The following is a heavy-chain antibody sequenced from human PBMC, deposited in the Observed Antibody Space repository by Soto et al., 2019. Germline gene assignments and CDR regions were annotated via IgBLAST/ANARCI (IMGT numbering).Heavy chain of an antibody. CDR1: GFTFSSYG. D-gene: IGHD6-19*01. Sequence: GGSLRLSCAASGFTFSSYGMHWVRQAPGKGLEWVAVISYDGSNKYYADSVKGRFTISRDNSKNTLYLQMNSLRAEDTAVYYWAEAVSGYSSGWLSFDYWGQGTLVTVSS. J-gene: IGHJ4*02. CDR3: AEAVSGYSSGWLSFDY. CDR2: ISYDGSNK. V-gene: IGHV3-30*18.